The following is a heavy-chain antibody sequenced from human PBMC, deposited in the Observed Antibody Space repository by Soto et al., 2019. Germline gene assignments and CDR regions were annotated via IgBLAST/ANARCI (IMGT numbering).Heavy chain of an antibody. CDR1: GDSISSGAYY. CDR3: ARSISVAMDF. Sequence: PSETLSLTCTVSGDSISSGAYYWSWIRQPPGKGLEWIGSIYYSGITYYNPSLKSRVTISVDTSKNQFSLKLSSVTAADTAVYYCARSISVAMDFWGQGTLVTVSS. V-gene: IGHV4-39*01. CDR2: IYYSGIT. J-gene: IGHJ4*02. D-gene: IGHD6-19*01.